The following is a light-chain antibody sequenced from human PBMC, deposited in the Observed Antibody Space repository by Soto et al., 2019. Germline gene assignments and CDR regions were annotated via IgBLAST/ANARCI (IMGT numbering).Light chain of an antibody. CDR3: QQYDNLLFT. V-gene: IGKV1-33*01. Sequence: DIQMTHSPSSLSASVGDRVTITCQASQDISNYLNWYQQKPGKAPKLLIYDASNLETGVPSRFSGSGSGTDFTFTISSLQPEDIASYYCQQYDNLLFTFGPGTKVDIK. J-gene: IGKJ3*01. CDR2: DAS. CDR1: QDISNY.